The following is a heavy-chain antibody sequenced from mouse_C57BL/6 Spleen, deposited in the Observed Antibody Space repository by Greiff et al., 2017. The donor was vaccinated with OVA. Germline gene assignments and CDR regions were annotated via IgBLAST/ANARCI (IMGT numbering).Heavy chain of an antibody. Sequence: QVQLQQPGAELVRPGSSVKLSCKASGYTFTSYWMHWVKQRPIQGLEWIGNIDPSDSETHYNQKFKDKATLTVDKSSSTAYMQLSSLTSEDSAVYYGAREGHYYGSSTGYFDVWGTGTTVTVSS. CDR1: GYTFTSYW. CDR2: IDPSDSET. J-gene: IGHJ1*03. D-gene: IGHD1-1*01. CDR3: AREGHYYGSSTGYFDV. V-gene: IGHV1-52*01.